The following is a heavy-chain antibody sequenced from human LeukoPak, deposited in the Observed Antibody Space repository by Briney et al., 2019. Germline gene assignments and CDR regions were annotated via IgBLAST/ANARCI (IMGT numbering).Heavy chain of an antibody. CDR3: ARVGITIFGQNYYYGVDV. CDR1: GDSFNSADYY. D-gene: IGHD3-3*01. J-gene: IGHJ6*02. CDR2: IYYRGTT. Sequence: SQTLSLTCTVSGDSFNSADYYWSWIRQSPGTGLEWLGNIYYRGTTTYKPSLKSRITISLDTSMNQFSLRVRSVTAADTAVYYCARVGITIFGQNYYYGVDVWGQGTTVIVSS. V-gene: IGHV4-30-4*08.